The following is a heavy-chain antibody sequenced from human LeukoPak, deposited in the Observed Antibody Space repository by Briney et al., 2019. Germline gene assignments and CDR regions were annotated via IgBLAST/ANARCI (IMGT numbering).Heavy chain of an antibody. D-gene: IGHD2-2*01. CDR3: ARIYCSSTSCLDFEVFWFDP. J-gene: IGHJ5*02. V-gene: IGHV1-18*01. CDR1: GYTFTSYG. Sequence: ASVKVSCKASGYTFTSYGISWVRQAPGRGLEWMGWISAYNGNTNYAQKLQGRVTMTTDTSTSTAYMELRSLRSDDTAVYYCARIYCSSTSCLDFEVFWFDPWGQGTLVTVSS. CDR2: ISAYNGNT.